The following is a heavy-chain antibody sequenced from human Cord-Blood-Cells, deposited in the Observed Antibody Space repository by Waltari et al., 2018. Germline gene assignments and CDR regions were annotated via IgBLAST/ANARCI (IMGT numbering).Heavy chain of an antibody. CDR1: GGSINSSSYY. D-gene: IGHD2-2*01. V-gene: IGHV4-39*01. J-gene: IGHJ1*01. CDR3: ATYCSSTSCPS. CDR2: IYYSGST. Sequence: QLQLQESGPGLMKPSETLSLTCTVPGGSINSSSYYWGWIRPPPGKGREWTGSIYYSGSTYYNPSLKSRVTMSVDTSKSQFSLQLSSVTAAETAVYYCATYCSSTSCPSWGQGTLVTVSS.